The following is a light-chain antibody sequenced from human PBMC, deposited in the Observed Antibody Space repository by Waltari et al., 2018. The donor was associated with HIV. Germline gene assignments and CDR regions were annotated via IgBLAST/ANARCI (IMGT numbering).Light chain of an antibody. J-gene: IGLJ1*01. CDR2: GNS. CDR1: SSTIGAGYD. V-gene: IGLV1-40*01. CDR3: QSYDSSLSEV. Sequence: QSVLTQPPSVSGAPGQRVTISCTGSSSTIGAGYDVHWYQQLPGTAPKLLIDGNSNRPSGVPDRFSGSKSGTSASLAITGLQAEDEADYYCQSYDSSLSEVFGTGTKVTVL.